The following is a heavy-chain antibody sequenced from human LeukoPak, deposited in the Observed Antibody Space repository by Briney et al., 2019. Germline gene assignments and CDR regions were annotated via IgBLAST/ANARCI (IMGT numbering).Heavy chain of an antibody. Sequence: GGSLRLSCAASGFTLRSYWMHWVRQVPGEGLVWVSRINSDGSSTTYADSVKGRFTISRDNAKNTLYLQMNSLRAEDTALYFCARDPDRSGWSTFEYWGQGSLVTVSS. D-gene: IGHD6-19*01. CDR1: GFTLRSYW. CDR3: ARDPDRSGWSTFEY. J-gene: IGHJ4*02. CDR2: INSDGSST. V-gene: IGHV3-74*01.